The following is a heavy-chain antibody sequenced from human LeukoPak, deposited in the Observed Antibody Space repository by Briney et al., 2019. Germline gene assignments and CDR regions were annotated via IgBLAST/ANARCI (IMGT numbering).Heavy chain of an antibody. CDR2: IYSGGST. CDR3: AKLVRTYFDD. CDR1: GFTVSSNY. J-gene: IGHJ4*02. D-gene: IGHD6-13*01. V-gene: IGHV3-66*01. Sequence: GGSLRLSCAASGFTVSSNYMSWVRQAPGKGLEWVSVIYSGGSTYYADSVKGRFTISRDNSKNTMYLQMNSLRAEDTAVYYCAKLVRTYFDDWGQGTLVTASS.